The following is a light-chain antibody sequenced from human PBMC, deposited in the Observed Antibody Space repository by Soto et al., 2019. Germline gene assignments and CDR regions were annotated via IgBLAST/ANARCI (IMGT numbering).Light chain of an antibody. CDR1: QSLVYSDGNTY. J-gene: IGKJ1*01. V-gene: IGKV2-30*01. CDR3: MQGTHWPTAWT. CDR2: KVS. Sequence: DVVMTQSPLSLPVTLGQPASISCRSSQSLVYSDGNTYLNWFQQRPGQSPRRIIYKVSNRDSGVPDRIIGSGSGTDFTRKISRVEAEDVGVYYCMQGTHWPTAWTFGQGTKVEIK.